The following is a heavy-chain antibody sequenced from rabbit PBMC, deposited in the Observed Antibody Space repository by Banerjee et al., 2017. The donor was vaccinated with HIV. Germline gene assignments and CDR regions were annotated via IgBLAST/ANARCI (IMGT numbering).Heavy chain of an antibody. CDR3: AREPGTGWGDFNL. D-gene: IGHD4-1*01. CDR2: IYTGDGRT. CDR1: GFSFSSSYY. Sequence: QEQLEESGGDLVKPGASLTLTCTASGFSFSSSYYMHWVRQAPGKGLEWIACIYTGDGRTFYANWANGRFTISTTSSTTVTLQMTSLTAADTATYFCAREPGTGWGDFNLWGPGTLVTVS. V-gene: IGHV1S45*01. J-gene: IGHJ4*01.